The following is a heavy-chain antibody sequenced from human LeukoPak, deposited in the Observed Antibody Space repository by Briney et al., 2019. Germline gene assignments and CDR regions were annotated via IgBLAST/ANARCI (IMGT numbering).Heavy chain of an antibody. CDR2: INHSGST. CDR3: ARGDYGGNSTDY. D-gene: IGHD4-23*01. Sequence: SETLSLTCAVYGGSFRGYYWSWIRQPPGKGLEWIGEINHSGSTNYNPSLKSRVTISVDTSKNQFSLKLSSVTAADTAVYYCARGDYGGNSTDYWGQGTLVTVSS. CDR1: GGSFRGYY. V-gene: IGHV4-34*01. J-gene: IGHJ4*02.